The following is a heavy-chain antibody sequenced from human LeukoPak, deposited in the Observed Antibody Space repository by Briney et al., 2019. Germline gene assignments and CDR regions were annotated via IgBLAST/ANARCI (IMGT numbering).Heavy chain of an antibody. CDR1: GGSLETYY. Sequence: PSETLSLTCTVSGGSLETYYWSWIRQPPGKGLEWIGYIYYSGSTNYNPSLKSRVTISVDTSKNQFSLKLSSVTAADTAVYYCARGNYYDSKWYFDLWGRGTLVTVSS. CDR3: ARGNYYDSKWYFDL. V-gene: IGHV4-59*01. J-gene: IGHJ2*01. CDR2: IYYSGST. D-gene: IGHD3-22*01.